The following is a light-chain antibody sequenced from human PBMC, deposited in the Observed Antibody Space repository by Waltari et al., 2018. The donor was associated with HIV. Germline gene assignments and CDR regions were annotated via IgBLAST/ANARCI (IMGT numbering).Light chain of an antibody. V-gene: IGKV3-20*01. CDR2: GAS. CDR3: QQYGSSYT. CDR1: PSVSICY. J-gene: IGKJ2*01. Sequence: EIVLTQSPGTLSLSPGERATLSCRASPSVSICYLAWYQQKPGQAPSLLIYGASGRATGIPDRFSGSGAGTDFTLTIGRLEPEDFAVYYCQQYGSSYTFGQGTKLEIK.